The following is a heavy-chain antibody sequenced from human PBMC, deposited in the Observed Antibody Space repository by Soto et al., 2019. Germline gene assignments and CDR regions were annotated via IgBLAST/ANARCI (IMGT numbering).Heavy chain of an antibody. V-gene: IGHV1-18*01. J-gene: IGHJ6*02. D-gene: IGHD4-17*01. Sequence: GASVKVSCKASAYTFTNYGISWVRQAPGQGLEWMGWISAYNGNINYAQKFRGRVTTTTDTSTSSAYLEVRSLTSDDTAVYYCARDPPFSGILRGTPLMDVWGQGTTVTVSS. CDR2: ISAYNGNI. CDR1: AYTFTNYG. CDR3: ARDPPFSGILRGTPLMDV.